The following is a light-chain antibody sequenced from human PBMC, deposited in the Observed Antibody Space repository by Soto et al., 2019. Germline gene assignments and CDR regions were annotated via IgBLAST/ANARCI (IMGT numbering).Light chain of an antibody. V-gene: IGKV3-15*01. Sequence: EIVITHAPATPSVSPGERATLSCRASQSVSSNLAWYQQKPGQAPRLLIYGASTRATGIPARFTGSGSGTEFILTITSLQSEDSAVYYCQEYNTWPWTFGQGTKVDIK. CDR2: GAS. J-gene: IGKJ1*01. CDR1: QSVSSN. CDR3: QEYNTWPWT.